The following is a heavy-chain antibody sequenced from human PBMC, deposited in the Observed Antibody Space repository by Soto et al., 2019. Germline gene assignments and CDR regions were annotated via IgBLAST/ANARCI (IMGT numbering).Heavy chain of an antibody. V-gene: IGHV3-48*02. J-gene: IGHJ6*02. CDR2: INSDSDNI. D-gene: IGHD3-3*01. CDR3: ARLYYDYV. CDR1: GWTFGTYS. Sequence: GGSLRLSCAASGWTFGTYSMNWVRQAPGKGLEWIAYINSDSDNIMYADSVKGRFTISRDNAKNSLFLQMNSLTDEDTAVYYCARLYYDYVWGQGATVTVSS.